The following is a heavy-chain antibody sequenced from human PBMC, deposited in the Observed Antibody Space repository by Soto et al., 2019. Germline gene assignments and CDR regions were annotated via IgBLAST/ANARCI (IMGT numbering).Heavy chain of an antibody. CDR2: INWNGGST. J-gene: IGHJ6*02. CDR3: ARGYDYYYYYYGMDV. CDR1: GFTFDDYG. D-gene: IGHD3-3*01. Sequence: PGGCLRLSCAASGFTFDDYGMSWVRQAPGKGLEWVSGINWNGGSTGYADSVKGRFTISRDNAKNSLYLQMNSLRAEDTALYYCARGYDYYYYYYGMDVWGQGTTVTVSS. V-gene: IGHV3-20*04.